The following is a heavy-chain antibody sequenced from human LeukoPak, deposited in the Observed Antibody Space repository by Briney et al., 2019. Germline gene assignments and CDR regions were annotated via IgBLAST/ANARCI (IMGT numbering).Heavy chain of an antibody. Sequence: SVKVSCKASGGTFSSYAISWVRQAPGQGLEWMGGIIPILGIANYAQKFQGRVTITADKSTSTAYMELSSLRSEDTAVYYCARDVFPLIAVAGTCLDYWGQGTLVTVSS. J-gene: IGHJ4*02. V-gene: IGHV1-69*10. CDR2: IIPILGIA. D-gene: IGHD6-19*01. CDR1: GGTFSSYA. CDR3: ARDVFPLIAVAGTCLDY.